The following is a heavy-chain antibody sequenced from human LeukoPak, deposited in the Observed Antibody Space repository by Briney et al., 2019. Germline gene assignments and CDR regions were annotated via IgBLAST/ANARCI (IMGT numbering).Heavy chain of an antibody. CDR1: GFTFSNAW. D-gene: IGHD6-19*01. V-gene: IGHV3-15*01. J-gene: IGHJ4*02. CDR2: IKSKTDCGTT. Sequence: GGSLRLSCAASGFTFSNAWMSWVRQGPGKGLEWVGSIKSKTDCGTTDYAPPVKGRFTISRDDSKNTLYLQMNSLKTVDTAVYYCTTGASSVWYFDYWGQGTLVTVSS. CDR3: TTGASSVWYFDY.